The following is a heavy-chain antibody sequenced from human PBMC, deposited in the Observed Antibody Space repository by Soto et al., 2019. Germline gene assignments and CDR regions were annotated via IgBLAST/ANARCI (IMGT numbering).Heavy chain of an antibody. J-gene: IGHJ4*02. V-gene: IGHV4-34*01. CDR3: ARGPALPDHYSSGWYVDY. CDR1: GGSFSGYY. CDR2: INHSGST. Sequence: PSETLSLTCAVYGGSFSGYYWSWIRQPPGKGLEWIGEINHSGSTNYNPSLKSRVTISVDTSKNQFSLKLSSVTAADTAVYYCARGPALPDHYSSGWYVDYWGQGTLVTVSS. D-gene: IGHD6-19*01.